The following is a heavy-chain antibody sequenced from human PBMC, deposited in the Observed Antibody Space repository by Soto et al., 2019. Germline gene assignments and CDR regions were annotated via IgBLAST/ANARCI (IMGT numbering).Heavy chain of an antibody. Sequence: VQLVESGGGVVQPGRSLRLSCAASGFTFSSYAMQWVRQAPGKGLEWVAVISYDGSNKYYADSVKGRFTISRDNSKDALYVQMYSLRAEDTAVYYCARVRNPKGGAAMVFHYWGQGTLVTVSS. J-gene: IGHJ4*02. CDR1: GFTFSSYA. D-gene: IGHD5-18*01. CDR2: ISYDGSNK. V-gene: IGHV3-30-3*01. CDR3: ARVRNPKGGAAMVFHY.